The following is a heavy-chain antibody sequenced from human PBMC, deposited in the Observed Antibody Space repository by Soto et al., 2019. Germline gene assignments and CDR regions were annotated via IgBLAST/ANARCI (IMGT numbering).Heavy chain of an antibody. CDR3: ARDGYCSSTSCYPGYYGMDV. D-gene: IGHD2-2*03. V-gene: IGHV1-18*04. CDR2: ISAYNGNT. Sequence: QVQLVQSGAEVKKPGASVKVSCKASGYTFTSYGISWVRRAPGQGLEWMGWISAYNGNTNYAQKLQGRVTMTTDTSTSTAYMELRSLRSDDTAVYYCARDGYCSSTSCYPGYYGMDVWGQGTTVTVSS. CDR1: GYTFTSYG. J-gene: IGHJ6*02.